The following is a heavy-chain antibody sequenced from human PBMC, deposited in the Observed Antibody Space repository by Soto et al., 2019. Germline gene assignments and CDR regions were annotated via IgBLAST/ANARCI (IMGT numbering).Heavy chain of an antibody. CDR1: GFTFSSYW. J-gene: IGHJ4*02. D-gene: IGHD3-10*01. CDR2: IKQDGSEK. V-gene: IGHV3-7*01. CDR3: ARGPQSVLLWFGELSDQTRNDY. Sequence: GGSLRLSCAASGFTFSSYWMSWVRQAPGKGLEWVANIKQDGSEKYYVDSVKGRFTISRDNAKNSLYLQMNSLRAEDTAVYYCARGPQSVLLWFGELSDQTRNDYWGQGTLVTVSS.